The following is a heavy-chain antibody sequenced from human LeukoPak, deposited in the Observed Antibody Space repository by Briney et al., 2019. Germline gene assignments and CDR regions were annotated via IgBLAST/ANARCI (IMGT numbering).Heavy chain of an antibody. Sequence: GGSLRLSCAASGFIFGTYEMHWVRQAPGKGLEWVSYISTSGSIIYYADSVKGRFTFSRDNARNSLFLQMNRLRAEDTAVYYCARDGPAYSFEYWGQGTLVTVSS. D-gene: IGHD2-21*01. V-gene: IGHV3-48*03. J-gene: IGHJ4*02. CDR2: ISTSGSII. CDR3: ARDGPAYSFEY. CDR1: GFIFGTYE.